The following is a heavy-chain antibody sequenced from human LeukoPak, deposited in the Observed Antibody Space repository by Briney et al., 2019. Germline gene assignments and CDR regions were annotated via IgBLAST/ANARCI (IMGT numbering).Heavy chain of an antibody. Sequence: PSETLSLTCTVSGGSVSSGSYYWSWIRQPPGKGLEWIGYIYYSGSTNYNPSLKSRVTISVDTSKNQFSLKLSSVTAADTAVYYCARDDAEADYFDYWGQGTLVTVSS. V-gene: IGHV4-61*01. J-gene: IGHJ4*02. CDR3: ARDDAEADYFDY. CDR2: IYYSGST. CDR1: GGSVSSGSYY.